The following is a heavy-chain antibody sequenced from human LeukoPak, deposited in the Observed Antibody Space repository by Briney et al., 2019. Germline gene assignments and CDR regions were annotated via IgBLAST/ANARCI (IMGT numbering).Heavy chain of an antibody. CDR1: GGSMSSSSYY. CDR3: AKGGMLAVAGTRGFDY. V-gene: IGHV4-39*07. Sequence: SETLSLTCTVSGGSMSSSSYYWGWIRQPPGKGLEWIGSIYYSGSTYQNPSLKSRVTISVDTSKNQFSLKLSSVTAADTAVYYCAKGGMLAVAGTRGFDYWGQGTLVTVSS. CDR2: IYYSGST. J-gene: IGHJ4*02. D-gene: IGHD6-19*01.